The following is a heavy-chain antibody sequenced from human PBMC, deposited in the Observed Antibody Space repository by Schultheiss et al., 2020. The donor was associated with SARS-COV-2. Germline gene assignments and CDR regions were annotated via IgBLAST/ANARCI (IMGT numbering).Heavy chain of an antibody. CDR2: ISGSATST. Sequence: GGSLRLSCAASGFTFSSYGMHWVRQAPGKGLEWVSAISGSATSTYYADSVRGRSTISRDKSKSTLYLQMNSLRVEDTAIYYCARADDYGGNSLDHWGQGTLVTVSS. CDR1: GFTFSSYG. CDR3: ARADDYGGNSLDH. V-gene: IGHV3-23*01. D-gene: IGHD4-23*01. J-gene: IGHJ4*02.